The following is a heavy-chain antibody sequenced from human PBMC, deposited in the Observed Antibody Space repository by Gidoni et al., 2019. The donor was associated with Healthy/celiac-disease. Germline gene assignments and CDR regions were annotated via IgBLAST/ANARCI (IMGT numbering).Heavy chain of an antibody. CDR2: IYYSGST. D-gene: IGHD6-19*01. CDR1: GGPISRGGYS. J-gene: IGHJ4*02. V-gene: IGHV4-31*03. CDR3: ARGLVRGRYFDY. Sequence: QVQLQESGPGLVKPSQTLSLTCTVSGGPISRGGYSWSWIRQHPGKGLEWIGYIYYSGSTYSNPSLKRRVTISVDTSKNQFSLKLSSVTAADTAVYYCARGLVRGRYFDYWGQGTLVTVSS.